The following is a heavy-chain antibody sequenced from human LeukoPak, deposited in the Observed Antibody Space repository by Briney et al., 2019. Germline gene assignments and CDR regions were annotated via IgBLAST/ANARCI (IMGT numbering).Heavy chain of an antibody. CDR1: GFTFSSYE. CDR2: ISSSGSTI. V-gene: IGHV3-48*03. D-gene: IGHD2-15*01. CDR3: ARSVSATWCYFDY. Sequence: GGSLRLSCAASGFTFSSYEMTWVRQAPGKGLEWVSYISSSGSTIYYADSVKGRFTISRDNAKNSLYLQMNSLRAEDTAVYYCARSVSATWCYFDYWGQGTLVTVSS. J-gene: IGHJ4*02.